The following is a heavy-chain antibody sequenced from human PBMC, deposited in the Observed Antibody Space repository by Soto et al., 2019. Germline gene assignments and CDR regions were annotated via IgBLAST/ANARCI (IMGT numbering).Heavy chain of an antibody. CDR2: ISSSGGST. J-gene: IGHJ4*02. Sequence: EVQLVESGGGLVQPGGSLRLSCAASGFTFSSYAMHWVRQAPGKGLEYVSAISSSGGSTYYANSVKGRFTISRDNSKNTLYLQMGSLRAEDMAVYYCARDAVEGSTMVRGVIINPFDYWGQGTLVTVSS. V-gene: IGHV3-64*01. CDR3: ARDAVEGSTMVRGVIINPFDY. D-gene: IGHD3-10*01. CDR1: GFTFSSYA.